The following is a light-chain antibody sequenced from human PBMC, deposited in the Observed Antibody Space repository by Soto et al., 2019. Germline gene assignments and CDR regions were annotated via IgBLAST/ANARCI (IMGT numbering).Light chain of an antibody. CDR1: QSISSY. Sequence: DIHMTQSPSSLSASVGYRFTITCRASQSISSYLNWYQQKPVKAPKLLIYAASSLQSGVPSRFSGSGSGTDFTLTISSLQPEDFETYYCQQSYSNPRTFGQGTKVDIK. CDR2: AAS. CDR3: QQSYSNPRT. J-gene: IGKJ1*01. V-gene: IGKV1-39*01.